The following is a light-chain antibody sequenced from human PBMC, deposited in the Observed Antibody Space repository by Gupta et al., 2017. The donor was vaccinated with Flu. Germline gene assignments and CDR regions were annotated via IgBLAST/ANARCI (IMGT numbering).Light chain of an antibody. J-gene: IGKJ1*01. CDR1: RSVLYNSNNKNY. V-gene: IGKV4-1*01. CDR3: QQYDDTASST. CDR2: WAS. Sequence: DIVMTQSPDSLAMSLGERATINCRSSRSVLYNSNNKNYLAWYQQKPGQPPKLLIYWASTREAGVPDRFSGSGSGTDFTLTISSRQAEDVAVYYCQQYDDTASSTFGQGTKVEIK.